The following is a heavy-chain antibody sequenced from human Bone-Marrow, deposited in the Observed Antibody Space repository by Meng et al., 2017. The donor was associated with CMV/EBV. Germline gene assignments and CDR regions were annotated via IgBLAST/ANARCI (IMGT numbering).Heavy chain of an antibody. CDR2: IHYTGST. V-gene: IGHV4-39*07. Sequence: SESLSLTCNFSGGSVSSSPYYWGWIRQPPGKGLEWIGNIHYTGSTYYNPSLKSRVTISLDTSNNRFSLKVTSVTAADTAVYYCARQVRLLGRDIWGQGTKVTVSS. J-gene: IGHJ3*02. D-gene: IGHD5-12*01. CDR1: GGSVSSSPYY. CDR3: ARQVRLLGRDI.